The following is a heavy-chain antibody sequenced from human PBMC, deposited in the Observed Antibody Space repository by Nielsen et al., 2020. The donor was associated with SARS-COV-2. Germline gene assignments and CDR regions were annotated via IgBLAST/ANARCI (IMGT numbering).Heavy chain of an antibody. D-gene: IGHD2-21*02. J-gene: IGHJ3*02. CDR2: VFSTGSP. CDR3: ARLLGHVAVTPISAFDI. CDR1: GVSITNMSYY. V-gene: IGHV4-39*01. Sequence: SKTLSLTCTLSGVSITNMSYYWGWIRQPPGKGLEWIGSVFSTGSPYYNPSLKSRITISVDTSKNQFSLKVTSVTAADTAFYYCARLLGHVAVTPISAFDIWGLGTMVTVSS.